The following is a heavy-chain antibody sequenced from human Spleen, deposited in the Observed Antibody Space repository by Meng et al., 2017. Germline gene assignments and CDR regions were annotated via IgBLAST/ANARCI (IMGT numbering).Heavy chain of an antibody. J-gene: IGHJ4*02. CDR2: LSGGGFTT. Sequence: GESLKISCAASGFSFSSHAMSWVRHAPGKGLEWVSALSGGGFTTYYADSVKGRFAISRHNSKNTLYLQMNSLRAEDTALYYCAKYSYGLGDYLDYWGQGALVTVSS. D-gene: IGHD3-10*01. CDR3: AKYSYGLGDYLDY. V-gene: IGHV3-23*01. CDR1: GFSFSSHA.